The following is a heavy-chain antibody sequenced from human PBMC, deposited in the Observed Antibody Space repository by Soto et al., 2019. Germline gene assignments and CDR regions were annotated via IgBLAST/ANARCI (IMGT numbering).Heavy chain of an antibody. CDR2: INPSGGST. J-gene: IGHJ4*02. D-gene: IGHD3-22*01. V-gene: IGHV1-46*01. CDR1: GYTFTSYY. CDR3: ARVRIDSSGWPFDY. Sequence: ASVKVSCKASGYTFTSYYMHWVRQAPGQGLEWMGIINPSGGSTNYAQKFQGRVTITADESTSTAYMELSSLRSEDTAVYYCARVRIDSSGWPFDYWGQGTLVTVSS.